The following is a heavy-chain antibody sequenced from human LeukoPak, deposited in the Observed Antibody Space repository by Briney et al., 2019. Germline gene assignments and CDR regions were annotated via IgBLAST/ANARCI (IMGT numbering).Heavy chain of an antibody. Sequence: GGSLRLSCVTSGFMFSTYAMSWVRQAPGKGLQWVSIISGSGERTYYADSVRGRFTVSRDNSKNTLYLQMKSLRAEDTAVYYCVSQSYSGSDNFYFHYWCQRTLVAVSS. CDR2: ISGSGERT. CDR1: GFMFSTYA. CDR3: VSQSYSGSDNFYFHY. J-gene: IGHJ4*02. D-gene: IGHD1-26*01. V-gene: IGHV3-23*01.